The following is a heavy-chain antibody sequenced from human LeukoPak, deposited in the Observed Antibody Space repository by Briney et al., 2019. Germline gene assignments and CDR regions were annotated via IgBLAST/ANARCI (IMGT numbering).Heavy chain of an antibody. V-gene: IGHV4-39*01. J-gene: IGHJ4*02. D-gene: IGHD3-22*01. CDR1: GGSISSSSYY. CDR3: ARHDSSGYYYYFDY. Sequence: PSETLSLTCTVSGGSISSSSYYWGWIRQPPGKGLEWIGSIYYSGSTYYNPSLKSRVTISVDTSKNQFSLKLSSVTAADTAVYYCARHDSSGYYYYFDYWGQGTLVTVSS. CDR2: IYYSGST.